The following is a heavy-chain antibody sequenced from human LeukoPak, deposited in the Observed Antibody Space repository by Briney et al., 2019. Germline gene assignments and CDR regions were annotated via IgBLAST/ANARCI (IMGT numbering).Heavy chain of an antibody. Sequence: GGSLRLSCAASGFTLNSYAMTWVRQAPGKGLEWVSSISGTGGNTDYADAVKGRFTISRDNSKNTLYLQMHSLRAEDTAVYYCARGYCTSSSCYNDYWGQGTLVTVSS. J-gene: IGHJ4*02. D-gene: IGHD2-2*02. V-gene: IGHV3-23*01. CDR3: ARGYCTSSSCYNDY. CDR1: GFTLNSYA. CDR2: ISGTGGNT.